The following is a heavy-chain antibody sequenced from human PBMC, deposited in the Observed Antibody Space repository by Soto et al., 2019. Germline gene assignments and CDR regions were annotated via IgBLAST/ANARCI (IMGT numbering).Heavy chain of an antibody. V-gene: IGHV4-39*01. CDR2: IYYNGST. Sequence: TSETLSLTCTVSGGSISSRSYFWGWIPHPPGKGLEWIGSIYYNGSTFFNPSLKSRVTISVDTSKNQFSRKLSSVTAADTAVYYCARPNLLAAFDSSAENYNYYYDIDVWGQGTTVTVS. CDR3: ARPNLLAAFDSSAENYNYYYDIDV. D-gene: IGHD6-25*01. J-gene: IGHJ6*02. CDR1: GGSISSRSYF.